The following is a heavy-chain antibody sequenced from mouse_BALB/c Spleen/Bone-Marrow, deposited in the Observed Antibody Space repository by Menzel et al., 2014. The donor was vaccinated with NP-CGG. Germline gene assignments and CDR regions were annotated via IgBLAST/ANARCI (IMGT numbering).Heavy chain of an antibody. CDR2: IYPYNGGT. CDR3: ARDDGYYDY. Sequence: EVQLQQSGPELVKPGASVKISCKASGYTFTDYNMHRVKQSHGKSLEWIGYIYPYNGGTGYNQKFKSKATLTVDNSSSTAYMELRSLTSGDSAVYYCARDDGYYDYWGQGTTLTVSS. CDR1: GYTFTDYN. D-gene: IGHD2-3*01. J-gene: IGHJ2*01. V-gene: IGHV1S29*02.